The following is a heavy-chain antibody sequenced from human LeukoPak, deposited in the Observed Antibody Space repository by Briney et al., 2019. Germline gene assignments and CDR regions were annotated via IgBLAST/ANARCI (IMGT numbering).Heavy chain of an antibody. Sequence: GESLKISCKASGYSFTNYWIVWLRQMPGRGLEWMGIIYTDNSDVRYSPSFRGRVTISADKSVNTAYLQWSSLKASDTAMYYCARQDGNSKYYFDYWGQGTLVTVSS. CDR2: IYTDNSDV. D-gene: IGHD1-1*01. V-gene: IGHV5-51*01. CDR1: GYSFTNYW. J-gene: IGHJ4*02. CDR3: ARQDGNSKYYFDY.